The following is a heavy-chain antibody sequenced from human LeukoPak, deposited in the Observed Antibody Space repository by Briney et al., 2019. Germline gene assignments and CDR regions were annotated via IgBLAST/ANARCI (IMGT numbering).Heavy chain of an antibody. CDR2: ISGSGGST. J-gene: IGHJ6*02. CDR1: GFTFSSYA. CDR3: AKGPGSSGPTGAYYYYYGMDV. Sequence: PGASLRLSCAASGFTFSSYAMSWVRQAPGKGLEWVSAISGSGGSTYHADSVKGRFTISRDNSKNTLYLQMNSLRAEDTAVYYCAKGPGSSGPTGAYYYYYGMDVWGQGTTVTVSS. D-gene: IGHD3-22*01. V-gene: IGHV3-23*01.